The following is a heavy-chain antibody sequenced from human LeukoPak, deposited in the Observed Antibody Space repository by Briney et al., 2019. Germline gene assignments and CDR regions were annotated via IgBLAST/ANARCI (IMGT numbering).Heavy chain of an antibody. D-gene: IGHD2-8*01. CDR2: IYGGGNT. Sequence: HPGGSLRLSCSFSGFIATSNYMAWVRQSAGKGLQWISFIYGGGNTLYADSVRDRFSISRDNSKSTLYLQMNSLRVEDTAVYYCATGGRSGMAFDFWGQGTLVTVSS. V-gene: IGHV3-53*01. CDR3: ATGGRSGMAFDF. CDR1: GFIATSNY. J-gene: IGHJ4*02.